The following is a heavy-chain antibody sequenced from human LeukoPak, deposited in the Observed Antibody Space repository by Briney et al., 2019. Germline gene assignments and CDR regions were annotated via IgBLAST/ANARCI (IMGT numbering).Heavy chain of an antibody. Sequence: GASVRVSYKASGYTFTNYALHWVRQAPGQRREWMGWINAGDGNIKYSQDFQGRVTITRDTSASTAYMDLSSLRSEGMAVYYCARDVSVATYYFDYWGQGTLVTVSS. CDR1: GYTFTNYA. J-gene: IGHJ4*02. V-gene: IGHV1-3*03. CDR3: ARDVSVATYYFDY. CDR2: INAGDGNI. D-gene: IGHD5-12*01.